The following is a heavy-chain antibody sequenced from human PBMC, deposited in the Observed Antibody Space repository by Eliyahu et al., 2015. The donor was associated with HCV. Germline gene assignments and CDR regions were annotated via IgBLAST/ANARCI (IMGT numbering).Heavy chain of an antibody. V-gene: IGHV1-8*01. D-gene: IGHD3-3*01. J-gene: IGHJ5*02. CDR2: MNPNSGNX. CDR1: GYTFTSYD. Sequence: QVQLVQSGAEVKKPGXSVKVSCKASGYTFTSYDXNWVRXDTGQGLXXMGWMNPNSGNXGYAQKFQGRVTMTRNTSISTAYMELSSLRSEDTTVYYCARIPYDFWSGTPNWFDPWGQGTLVTVSS. CDR3: ARIPYDFWSGTPNWFDP.